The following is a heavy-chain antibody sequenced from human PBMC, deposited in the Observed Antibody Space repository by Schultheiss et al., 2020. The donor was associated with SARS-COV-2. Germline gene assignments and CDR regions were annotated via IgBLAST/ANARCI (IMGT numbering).Heavy chain of an antibody. CDR3: ARGSPRYGDYDYYYYGMDV. CDR2: IYYSGST. J-gene: IGHJ6*02. Sequence: SETLSLTCTVSGGSISSYYWSWIRQPPGKGLEWIGYIYYSGSTNYNPSLKSLVTISVDTSKNQFSLKLSSVTAADTAVYYCARGSPRYGDYDYYYYGMDVWGQGTTVTVSS. CDR1: GGSISSYY. V-gene: IGHV4-59*12. D-gene: IGHD4-17*01.